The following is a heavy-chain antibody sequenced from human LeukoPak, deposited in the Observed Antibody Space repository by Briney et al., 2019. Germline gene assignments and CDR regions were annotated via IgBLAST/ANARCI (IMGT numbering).Heavy chain of an antibody. CDR2: ISSSSGYI. D-gene: IGHD2-21*02. V-gene: IGHV3-21*01. Sequence: GGSLRLSCAASGFTFSSYSMNWVRQAPGKGLEWVSSISSSSGYIYYAASVKGRFTISRDNAKNSLYLQMNSLRAEDTAVYYCARDLLYCGGDCYSRSFAFDIWGQGTMVTVSS. CDR3: ARDLLYCGGDCYSRSFAFDI. CDR1: GFTFSSYS. J-gene: IGHJ3*02.